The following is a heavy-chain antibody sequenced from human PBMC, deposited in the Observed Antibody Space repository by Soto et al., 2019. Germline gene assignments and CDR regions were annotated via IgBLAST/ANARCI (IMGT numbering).Heavy chain of an antibody. D-gene: IGHD2-21*01. V-gene: IGHV4-30-4*01. J-gene: IGHJ4*02. CDR2: IYYSGST. Sequence: SETLSLTCTVSGGSISSGDYYWSWIRQPPGKGLEWIGYIYYSGSTYYNPSLKSRVTISVDTSKNQFSLKLSSVTAADTAVYYCGGLRNSGGVDYWGQGTLVTAPQ. CDR1: GGSISSGDYY. CDR3: GGLRNSGGVDY.